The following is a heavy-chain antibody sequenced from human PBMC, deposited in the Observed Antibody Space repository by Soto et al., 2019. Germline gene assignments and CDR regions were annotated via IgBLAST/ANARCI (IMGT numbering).Heavy chain of an antibody. J-gene: IGHJ6*02. CDR1: GFTFSSYY. Sequence: QVLLVESGGGLVKPGGSLRLSCVASGFTFSSYYMTWIRQAPGKGLEWLSCITGGGDHIYYADSVKGRFTISRDNAKNSLYLQMSSLSAEDTAVYYCARGTYGMDFWGQGTSVAVSS. V-gene: IGHV3-11*01. CDR3: ARGTYGMDF. CDR2: ITGGGDHI.